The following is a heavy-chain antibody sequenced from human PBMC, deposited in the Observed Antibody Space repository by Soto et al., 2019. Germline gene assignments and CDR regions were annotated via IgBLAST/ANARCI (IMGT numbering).Heavy chain of an antibody. V-gene: IGHV3-30-3*01. CDR2: ISYDGSNQ. CDR3: ARDRSSTYYYGMDL. CDR1: GFSLSRHG. J-gene: IGHJ6*02. Sequence: VGSLRLSCAASGFSLSRHGMHWVRQAPGKGLEWVAVISYDGSNQDYADSVKGRFSISRDNSKNTVYLQMNSLRVEDSAVYYCARDRSSTYYYGMDLWGQGTAVTVSS. D-gene: IGHD6-19*01.